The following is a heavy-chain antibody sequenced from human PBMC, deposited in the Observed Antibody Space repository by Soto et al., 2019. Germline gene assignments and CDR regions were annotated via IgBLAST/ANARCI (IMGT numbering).Heavy chain of an antibody. CDR3: ARVTGEYYYDSSGYYY. CDR1: GYTFPSYG. J-gene: IGHJ4*02. CDR2: ISAYNGNT. D-gene: IGHD3-22*01. Sequence: ASVKVSCKASGYTFPSYGISWVRQAPGQGLEWMGWISAYNGNTNYAQKLQGRVTMTTDTSTSTAYMELRSLRSDDTAVYYCARVTGEYYYDSSGYYYWGQRPLVTVCS. V-gene: IGHV1-18*01.